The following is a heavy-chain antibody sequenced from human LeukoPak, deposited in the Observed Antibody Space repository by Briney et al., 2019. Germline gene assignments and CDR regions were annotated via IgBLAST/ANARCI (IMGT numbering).Heavy chain of an antibody. CDR2: ISGDGRST. CDR1: GFTFDDYA. Sequence: GGSLRLSCAASGFTFDDYAMDWVRQAPGKGLEWVSLISGDGRSTYYADSVKGRFTISRDNTKNSLYLQMNSLRTEDTALYYCAKDRVISSYYYYYYYMDVWGKGTTVTVSS. J-gene: IGHJ6*03. D-gene: IGHD6-6*01. V-gene: IGHV3-43*02. CDR3: AKDRVISSYYYYYYYMDV.